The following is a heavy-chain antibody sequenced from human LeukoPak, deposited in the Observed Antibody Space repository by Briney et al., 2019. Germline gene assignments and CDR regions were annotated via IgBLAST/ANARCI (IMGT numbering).Heavy chain of an antibody. V-gene: IGHV3-30-3*01. Sequence: AGGSLRLSCAASGFTFSGYAMHWVRQAPGKGLEWEAVISYDGSNKYYADSVKGRFTISRDNSKNTLYLQMNSLRAEDTAVYYCASNQYQLLGYYYYYYMDVWGKGTTVTVSS. CDR3: ASNQYQLLGYYYYYYMDV. CDR1: GFTFSGYA. D-gene: IGHD2-2*01. J-gene: IGHJ6*03. CDR2: ISYDGSNK.